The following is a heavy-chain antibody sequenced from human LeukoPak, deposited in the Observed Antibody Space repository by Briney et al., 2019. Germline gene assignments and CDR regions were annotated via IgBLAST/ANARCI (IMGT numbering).Heavy chain of an antibody. CDR3: ARGRGGSYYYYYMDV. J-gene: IGHJ6*03. CDR1: GYTFSSYD. D-gene: IGHD1-26*01. V-gene: IGHV1-8*01. Sequence: ASVKVSCKASGYTFSSYDINWVRQATGQGLEWMGWMNPNSGNTGYAQKFQGRVTMTRNTSISTAYMELSNLRSEDTAVYYCARGRGGSYYYYYMDVWGKGTTVTISS. CDR2: MNPNSGNT.